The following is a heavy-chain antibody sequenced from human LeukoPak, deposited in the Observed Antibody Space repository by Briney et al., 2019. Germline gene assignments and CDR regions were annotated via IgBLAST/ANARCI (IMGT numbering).Heavy chain of an antibody. Sequence: QPGGSLRLSCAASGFTFSSYWMHWVRQAPGKGLVWVSRINGDGSNTRYADSAKGRFTISRDNAKNSLYLQMNSLRAEDTAVYYCSRGGSPPEARGDVFDIWGQGTMVSVSS. CDR1: GFTFSSYW. CDR2: INGDGSNT. D-gene: IGHD1-26*01. J-gene: IGHJ3*02. CDR3: SRGGSPPEARGDVFDI. V-gene: IGHV3-74*01.